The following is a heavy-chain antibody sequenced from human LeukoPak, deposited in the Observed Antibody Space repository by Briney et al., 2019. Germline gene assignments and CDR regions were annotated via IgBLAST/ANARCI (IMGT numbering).Heavy chain of an antibody. D-gene: IGHD1-26*01. CDR1: GFTFSSYG. V-gene: IGHV3-15*01. J-gene: IGHJ4*02. Sequence: PGGSLRLSCAASGFTFSSYGMSWVRQAPGKGLEWVGRIKSKTDGGTTDYAAPVKGRFTISRDDSKNTLYLQMNSLKTEDTAVYYCTTLLPDYYFDYWGQGTLVTVSS. CDR2: IKSKTDGGTT. CDR3: TTLLPDYYFDY.